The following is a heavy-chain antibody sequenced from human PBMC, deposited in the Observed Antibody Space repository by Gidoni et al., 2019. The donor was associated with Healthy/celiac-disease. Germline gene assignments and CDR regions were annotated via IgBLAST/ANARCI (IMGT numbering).Heavy chain of an antibody. J-gene: IGHJ6*02. CDR2: IYYSGST. D-gene: IGHD3-22*01. CDR3: ARRVMDDSSGYYYDVGGMDV. CDR1: GGSISSSSYY. Sequence: QLQLQESGPGLVKPSETLSLTCTVSGGSISSSSYYWGWIRQPPGKGLEWIGSIYYSGSTYYNPSLKSRVTISVDTSKNQFSLKLSSVTAADTAVYYCARRVMDDSSGYYYDVGGMDVWGQGTTVTVSS. V-gene: IGHV4-39*01.